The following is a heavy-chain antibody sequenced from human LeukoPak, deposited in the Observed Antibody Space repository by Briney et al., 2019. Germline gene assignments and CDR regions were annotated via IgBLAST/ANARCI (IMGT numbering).Heavy chain of an antibody. Sequence: SETLSLTCTVSGGSISSSSYYWGWIRQPPGKGLEWIGSIYYSGSTYYNPSLKSRVTISVDTSKNQFSLKLSSVTAADTAVYYCARIGTAKASTYYYDSSGYYFDYWGQGTLVTVSS. CDR3: ARIGTAKASTYYYDSSGYYFDY. CDR2: IYYSGST. J-gene: IGHJ4*02. CDR1: GGSISSSSYY. D-gene: IGHD3-22*01. V-gene: IGHV4-39*01.